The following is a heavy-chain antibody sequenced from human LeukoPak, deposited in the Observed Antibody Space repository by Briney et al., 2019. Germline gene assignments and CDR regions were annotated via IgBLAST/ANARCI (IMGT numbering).Heavy chain of an antibody. Sequence: SETLSLTCTVSGGSISSSTYYWGWIRQPPGKGLEWIGSIYYSGSTYYNPSLKSRVTISVDTSKNQFSLKLSSVTAADTAVYYCARDWCGGGSCYYFDHWGQGTLVTVSS. V-gene: IGHV4-39*02. CDR2: IYYSGST. CDR1: GGSISSSTYY. D-gene: IGHD2-15*01. J-gene: IGHJ4*02. CDR3: ARDWCGGGSCYYFDH.